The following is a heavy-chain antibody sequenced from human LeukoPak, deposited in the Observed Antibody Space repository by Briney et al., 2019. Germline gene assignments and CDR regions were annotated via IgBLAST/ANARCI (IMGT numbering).Heavy chain of an antibody. D-gene: IGHD3-10*01. V-gene: IGHV3-30*14. CDR2: ISYDGSNK. J-gene: IGHJ3*01. CDR3: ARAVAYYYVSGNYYPGAFDV. Sequence: GRSLRLPCAASGFTFSSYAMHWVRQAPGKGLEWVAVISYDGSNKYYADSVKGRFTISRDNSKNTLYLQMNSLRADDTAVYYCARAVAYYYVSGNYYPGAFDVWGQGTMVTVSS. CDR1: GFTFSSYA.